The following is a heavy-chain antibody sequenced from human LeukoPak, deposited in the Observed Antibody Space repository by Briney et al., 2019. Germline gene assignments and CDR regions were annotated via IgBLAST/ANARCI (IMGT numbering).Heavy chain of an antibody. CDR1: GFTFSSYW. D-gene: IGHD6-19*01. Sequence: PGGSLRLSCAASGFTFSSYWMHWVRQAPGKGLVWVSRINSDGSSTSYADSVKGRFTISRDNAKNTLYLQMNSLRAEDTAVYYCAREDSSGWYRYNWFDPWGQGTLVTVSS. J-gene: IGHJ5*02. CDR2: INSDGSST. V-gene: IGHV3-74*01. CDR3: AREDSSGWYRYNWFDP.